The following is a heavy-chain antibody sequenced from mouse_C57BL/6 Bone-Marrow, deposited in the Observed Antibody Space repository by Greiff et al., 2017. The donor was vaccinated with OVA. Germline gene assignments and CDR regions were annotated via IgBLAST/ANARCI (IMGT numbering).Heavy chain of an antibody. CDR2: INPDSSTI. J-gene: IGHJ1*03. CDR3: ALRIYSLYFDV. D-gene: IGHD2-12*01. Sequence: EASGIDFSRYWMSWVRRAPGKGLEWIGEINPDSSTINYAPSLKDKFIISRDNAKNTLYLQMSKVRSEDTALYYCALRIYSLYFDVWGTGTTVTVSS. CDR1: GIDFSRYW. V-gene: IGHV4-1*01.